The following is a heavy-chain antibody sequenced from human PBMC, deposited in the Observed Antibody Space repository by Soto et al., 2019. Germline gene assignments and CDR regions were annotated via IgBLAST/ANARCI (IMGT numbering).Heavy chain of an antibody. V-gene: IGHV3-7*01. CDR1: GFTFRTYW. J-gene: IGHJ5*02. CDR2: RKQDESEE. CDR3: ARDFPTSDDYGWGSHRYQAS. Sequence: VVSLRLSCAASGFTFRTYWMSWVRQAPGKGLERVANRKQDESEEYYVDSVNGRFTISTDDAKNAVYPQMHDLRTEDTAVYYCARDFPTSDDYGWGSHRYQASWGQGYLVTGFS. D-gene: IGHD3-16*02.